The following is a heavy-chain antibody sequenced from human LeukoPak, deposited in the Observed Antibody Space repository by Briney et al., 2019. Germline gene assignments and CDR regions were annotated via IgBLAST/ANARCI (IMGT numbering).Heavy chain of an antibody. D-gene: IGHD6-25*01. V-gene: IGHV3-30*02. CDR2: IRYDGSNK. J-gene: IGHJ4*02. Sequence: PGGSLRLSCSASGFTFSTYGIDWVRQAPGKGLEWVSFIRYDGSNKYYADSVKGRFAISRDNSKNTLYLQMDTLRAEDTAVYYCARMYSSGGNDYWGQGTLVAVSS. CDR3: ARMYSSGGNDY. CDR1: GFTFSTYG.